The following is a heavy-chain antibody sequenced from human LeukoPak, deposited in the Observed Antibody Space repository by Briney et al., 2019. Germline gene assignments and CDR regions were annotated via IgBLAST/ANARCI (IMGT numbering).Heavy chain of an antibody. V-gene: IGHV3-23*01. CDR3: AKWGDYDILTGYYDSDY. CDR1: GFTFSNYA. Sequence: PGGSLRLSCAASGFTFSNYAMSWARQAPGKGLEWVSAIVGSGGSTYYADSVKGRFTISRDNPKNTLYLQMNSLRAEDTAVYYCAKWGDYDILTGYYDSDYWGQGTLVTVSS. J-gene: IGHJ4*02. CDR2: IVGSGGST. D-gene: IGHD3-9*01.